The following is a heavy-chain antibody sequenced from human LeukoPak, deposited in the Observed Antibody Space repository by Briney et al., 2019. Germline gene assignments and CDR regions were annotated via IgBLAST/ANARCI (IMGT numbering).Heavy chain of an antibody. CDR1: GFTFSSYA. D-gene: IGHD2-2*02. Sequence: PGGSLRLSCAASGFTFSSYAMHWVRQAPGKGLEWVAVISYDGSNKYYADSVKGRFTISRDNSKNTLYLQMNSLRAEDTAVYYCARIYCSSTSCYTQSVSSYFDYWGQGTLVTVSS. CDR2: ISYDGSNK. CDR3: ARIYCSSTSCYTQSVSSYFDY. J-gene: IGHJ4*02. V-gene: IGHV3-30-3*01.